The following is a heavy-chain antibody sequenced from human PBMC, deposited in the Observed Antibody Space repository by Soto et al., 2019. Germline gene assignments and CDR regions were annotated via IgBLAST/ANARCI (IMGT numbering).Heavy chain of an antibody. J-gene: IGHJ4*01. CDR2: IYANGNT. V-gene: IGHV3-53*01. CDR1: GLSVSINY. Sequence: PRLSCAASGLSVSINYMSWVRQAPGRGLEWVSVIYANGNTYYADSVKGRFTFSRDNLKNRLYLQMNSLRADDTAVYYCAYQGISGNYWEAFDYSGLGTLVPVS. CDR3: AYQGISGNYWEAFDY. D-gene: IGHD1-26*01.